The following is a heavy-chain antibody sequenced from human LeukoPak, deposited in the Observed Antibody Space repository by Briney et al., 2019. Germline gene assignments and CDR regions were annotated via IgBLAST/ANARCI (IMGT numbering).Heavy chain of an antibody. CDR3: ARDKLGYCSGGSCY. V-gene: IGHV3-11*01. Sequence: GGSLRLTCAASGFTFSDYYMSWICQAPGKGLERVSYISSSGSTIYYADSVKGRFTISRDNAKNSLYLQMNSLRAEDTAVYYCARDKLGYCSGGSCYWGQGTLVTVSS. J-gene: IGHJ4*02. CDR2: ISSSGSTI. D-gene: IGHD2-15*01. CDR1: GFTFSDYY.